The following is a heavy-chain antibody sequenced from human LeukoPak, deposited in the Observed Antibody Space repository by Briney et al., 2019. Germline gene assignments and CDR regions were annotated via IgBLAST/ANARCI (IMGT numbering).Heavy chain of an antibody. J-gene: IGHJ4*02. V-gene: IGHV3-23*01. Sequence: GGALRLSCAASGFTLSSHAMNWVRPAPGKGLELVSALSGSGGSTSYADSVKGRFTISRDNSRDTLYLQMKSLRAEDTAVYYCAKTPRNSGWWIDYWGQGTLVTVSS. CDR1: GFTLSSHA. CDR2: LSGSGGST. CDR3: AKTPRNSGWWIDY. D-gene: IGHD6-19*01.